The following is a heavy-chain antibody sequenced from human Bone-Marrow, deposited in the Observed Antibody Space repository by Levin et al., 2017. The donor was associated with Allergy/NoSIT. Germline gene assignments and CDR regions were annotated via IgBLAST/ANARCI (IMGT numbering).Heavy chain of an antibody. CDR3: ARGRLPATVTTWLLSYYYGMDV. CDR1: GFTFSSYG. D-gene: IGHD4-11*01. CDR2: IWYDGSNK. Sequence: GESLKISCAASGFTFSSYGMHWVRQAPGKGLEWVAVIWYDGSNKYYADSVKGRFTISRDNSKNTLYLQMNSLRAEDTAVYYCARGRLPATVTTWLLSYYYGMDVWGQGTTVTVSS. J-gene: IGHJ6*02. V-gene: IGHV3-33*01.